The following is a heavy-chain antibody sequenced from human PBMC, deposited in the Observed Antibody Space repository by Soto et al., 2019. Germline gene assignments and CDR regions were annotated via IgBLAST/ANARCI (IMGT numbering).Heavy chain of an antibody. CDR3: APGDGERGGWFDP. CDR2: IYYSGST. D-gene: IGHD4-17*01. V-gene: IGHV4-39*01. J-gene: IGHJ5*02. Sequence: QLQLQESGPGLVKPSETLSLTCTVSGGSISSSSYYWGWIRQPPGKGLEWIGSIYYSGSTYYNPSLKSRVTIAVDTSKSQFSLKLSSVTAADTAVYYGAPGDGERGGWFDPWGQGTLVTVSS. CDR1: GGSISSSSYY.